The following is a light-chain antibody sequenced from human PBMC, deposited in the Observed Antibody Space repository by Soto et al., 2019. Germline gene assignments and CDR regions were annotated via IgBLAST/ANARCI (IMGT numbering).Light chain of an antibody. V-gene: IGLV2-14*01. CDR2: DVS. J-gene: IGLJ1*01. CDR3: SSYTSSSALYV. Sequence: QSVLTQPASVSGSPGQSITISCTGTSSDVGGYKYVSWYQQHPGKAPKLMIYDVSNRPSGVSNRFSGSKSGNTASLTISGLQADDEADYYCSSYTSSSALYVFGTWTKLTVL. CDR1: SSDVGGYKY.